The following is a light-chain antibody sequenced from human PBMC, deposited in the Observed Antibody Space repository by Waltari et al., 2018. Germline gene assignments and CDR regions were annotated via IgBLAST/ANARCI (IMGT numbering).Light chain of an antibody. CDR2: DAS. J-gene: IGKJ4*01. V-gene: IGKV3-15*01. Sequence: SCMASQSISHDIAGYQRYPCQPPRLLIHDASTRATSSPSRFDGSGSGTEFTLTINSLHSEDFADYYCQQYDKWPLTFGGGTEVEIK. CDR1: QSISHD. CDR3: QQYDKWPLT.